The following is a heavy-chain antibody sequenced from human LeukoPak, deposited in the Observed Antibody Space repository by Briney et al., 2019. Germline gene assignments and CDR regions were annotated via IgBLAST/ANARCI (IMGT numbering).Heavy chain of an antibody. CDR2: INHSGST. CDR3: ARGTNPYDYVWGSYRVFDY. CDR1: GGSISSSSYY. J-gene: IGHJ4*02. D-gene: IGHD3-16*02. V-gene: IGHV4-39*07. Sequence: SETLSLTCTVSGGSISSSSYYWGWIRQPPGKGLEWIGEINHSGSTNYNPSLKSRVTISVDTSKNQFSLKLSSVTAADTAVYYCARGTNPYDYVWGSYRVFDYWGQGTLVTVSS.